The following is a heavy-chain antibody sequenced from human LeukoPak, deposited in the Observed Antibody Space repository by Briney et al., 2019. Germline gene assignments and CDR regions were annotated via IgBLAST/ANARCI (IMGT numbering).Heavy chain of an antibody. V-gene: IGHV4-34*01. D-gene: IGHD5-12*01. CDR3: ARAGWLRTKGYFDY. CDR2: INHSGST. CDR1: GGGLRGFY. Sequence: PSETPSPTPAVHGGGLRGFYWGWIRHPPREGAGLIGEINHSGSTNYNPSLKSRVTISVDTSKNQFSLKLSSVTAADTAVYYCARAGWLRTKGYFDYWGQGTLVTVSS. J-gene: IGHJ4*02.